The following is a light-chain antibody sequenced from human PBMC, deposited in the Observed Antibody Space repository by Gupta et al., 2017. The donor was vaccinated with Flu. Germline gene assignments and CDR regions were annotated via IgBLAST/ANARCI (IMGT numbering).Light chain of an antibody. V-gene: IGLV2-14*01. CDR1: RSDVGGYNY. CDR2: EVS. J-gene: IGLJ2*01. CDR3: SSYTSSSTLDVV. Sequence: QSALPQPASVSGSPGQSISLSCTGTRSDVGGYNYVSWYQQHPGKAPKLMIYEVSNRPSGVSNRFSGSKSGNPASLTISRLQAEDEADYYCSSYTSSSTLDVVFGGGTKLTVL.